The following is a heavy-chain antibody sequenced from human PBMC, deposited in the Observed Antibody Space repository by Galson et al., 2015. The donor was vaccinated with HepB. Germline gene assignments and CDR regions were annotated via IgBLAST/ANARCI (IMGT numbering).Heavy chain of an antibody. J-gene: IGHJ6*02. CDR3: ASMKSSGYGRQNYYYYGMDV. V-gene: IGHV3-33*01. Sequence: SLRLSCAASGFTFSSYGMHWVRQAPGKGLEWVAVIWYDGSNKYYADSVKGRFTISRDNSKNTLYLQMNSLRAEDTAVYYCASMKSSGYGRQNYYYYGMDVWGQGTTVTVSS. D-gene: IGHD5-12*01. CDR1: GFTFSSYG. CDR2: IWYDGSNK.